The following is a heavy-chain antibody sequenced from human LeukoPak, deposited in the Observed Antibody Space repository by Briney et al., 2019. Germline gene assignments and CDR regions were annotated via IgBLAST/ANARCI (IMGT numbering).Heavy chain of an antibody. CDR1: GGSISSYY. CDR3: ARDSREPTSDAFDI. Sequence: SETLSLTCTVSGGSISSYYWSWIRQPPGKGLEWIGYIYYSGSTNYNPSLKSRVTISVDTSKNQFSLKLSSVTAADTAVYYCARDSREPTSDAFDIWGQGTMVTVSS. V-gene: IGHV4-59*12. CDR2: IYYSGST. J-gene: IGHJ3*02. D-gene: IGHD1-26*01.